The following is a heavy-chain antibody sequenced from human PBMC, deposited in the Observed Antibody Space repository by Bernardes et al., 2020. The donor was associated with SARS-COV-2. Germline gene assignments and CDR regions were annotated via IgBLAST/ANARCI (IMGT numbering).Heavy chain of an antibody. CDR2: VFHTGLS. V-gene: IGHV4-4*02. Sequence: SETLSLTCAVSGGSVSSYNWWSWVRQPPGKGLEWIGEVFHTGLSNYNPALKSRVTISLDPPNNYVSLQVNSVTAADTALYYCARGGGYYFDYWGRGARVTVSS. CDR1: GGSVSSYNW. J-gene: IGHJ4*02. CDR3: ARGGGYYFDY.